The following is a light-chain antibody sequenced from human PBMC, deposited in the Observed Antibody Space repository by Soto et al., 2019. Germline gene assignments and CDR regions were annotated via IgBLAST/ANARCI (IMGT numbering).Light chain of an antibody. V-gene: IGLV2-14*01. CDR1: SSDVG. J-gene: IGLJ2*01. Sequence: QSALTQPASVSGSPGQSITISCTGTSSDVGVSWYQQHSGKVPKLIIYDVNNRPSGVSNRFSGSKSGNTASLTISGLQAEDEANHYCSSYTSSNTLFGGGTKLTVL. CDR2: DVN. CDR3: SSYTSSNTL.